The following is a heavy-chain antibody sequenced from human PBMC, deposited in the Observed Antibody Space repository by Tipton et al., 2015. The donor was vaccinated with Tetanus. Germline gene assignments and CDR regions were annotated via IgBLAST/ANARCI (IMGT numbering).Heavy chain of an antibody. CDR1: GDSVSSNSAV. V-gene: IGHV6-1*01. CDR2: TYYKSRWST. D-gene: IGHD2-8*01. Sequence: GLVKPSQTLSLTCAISGDSVSSNSAVWNWIRQSPSRGLEWLGRTYYKSRWSTNYAVSVKGRITINPDTSKNQFSLQLTSMTPEDAAVYYCARGDVSFDIWGHGTMVPVSS. J-gene: IGHJ3*02. CDR3: ARGDVSFDI.